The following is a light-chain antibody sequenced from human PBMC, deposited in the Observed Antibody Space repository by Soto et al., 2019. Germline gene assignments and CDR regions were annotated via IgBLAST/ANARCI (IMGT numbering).Light chain of an antibody. Sequence: IQLTQSPSSLSASVLYSVTITCRASQSISSYLNLYQQKPGRAPDLLIYAASSLQRGVPSRFSGSGSGTDFTLTISSLQAEDFATYYCQKSYRTPLNFGGGTKVDIK. CDR1: QSISSY. CDR2: AAS. J-gene: IGKJ4*01. CDR3: QKSYRTPLN. V-gene: IGKV1-39*01.